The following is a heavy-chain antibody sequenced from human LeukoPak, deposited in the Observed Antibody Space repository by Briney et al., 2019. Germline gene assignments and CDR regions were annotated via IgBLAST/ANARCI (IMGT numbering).Heavy chain of an antibody. CDR1: GFTFSSYS. D-gene: IGHD6-19*01. CDR3: ARDGPPWYSSGGDAFDI. Sequence: PGGSLRLSCAASGFTFSSYSMNWVRQAPGKGLEWVSSISSSSSYIYYADSVKGRFTISRDNAKNSLYLQMNSLRAEDTAVYYCARDGPPWYSSGGDAFDIWGQGTMVTVSS. J-gene: IGHJ3*02. V-gene: IGHV3-21*01. CDR2: ISSSSSYI.